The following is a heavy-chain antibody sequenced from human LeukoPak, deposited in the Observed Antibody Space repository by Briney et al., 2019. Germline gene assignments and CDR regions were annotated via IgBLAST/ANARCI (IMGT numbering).Heavy chain of an antibody. J-gene: IGHJ4*02. V-gene: IGHV3-23*01. CDR1: GFMFSTYA. Sequence: GGSLRLSCAASGFMFSTYAMSWVRQAPGKGLEWVSGISSSGGRTYYADSVKGRFTISRDNSKNTLYLQMNSLRAEDTAVYYCAKDKSSGWYPYYFDYWGQGTQVTVSS. D-gene: IGHD6-19*01. CDR2: ISSSGGRT. CDR3: AKDKSSGWYPYYFDY.